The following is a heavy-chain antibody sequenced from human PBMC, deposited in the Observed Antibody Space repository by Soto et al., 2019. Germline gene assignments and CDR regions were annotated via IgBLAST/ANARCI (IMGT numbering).Heavy chain of an antibody. V-gene: IGHV5-51*01. CDR2: IYPSDSDI. Sequence: GESLKISCNGSGYPFTSYWIGWVRQMPGEGLEWMGVIYPSDSDIRYSPSFQGKVTISADKSITTAYLQWSSLKAADTAMYYCARARCYSYGLDHWGQGSLVTVSS. D-gene: IGHD5-18*01. CDR3: ARARCYSYGLDH. CDR1: GYPFTSYW. J-gene: IGHJ4*02.